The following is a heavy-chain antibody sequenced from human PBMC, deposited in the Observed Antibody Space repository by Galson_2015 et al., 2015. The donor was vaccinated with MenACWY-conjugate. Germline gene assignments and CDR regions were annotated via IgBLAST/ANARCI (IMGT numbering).Heavy chain of an antibody. CDR2: ISYDGSNK. V-gene: IGHV3-30*18. J-gene: IGHJ4*02. CDR3: AKDPRWGGSYLYYFDY. D-gene: IGHD1-26*01. CDR1: GFTFSSYG. Sequence: SLRLSCAASGFTFSSYGMHWVRQAPGKGLEWVAVISYDGSNKYYADSVKGRFTISRDNSKNTLYLQMNSLRAEDTAVYYCAKDPRWGGSYLYYFDYWGQGTLVTVSS.